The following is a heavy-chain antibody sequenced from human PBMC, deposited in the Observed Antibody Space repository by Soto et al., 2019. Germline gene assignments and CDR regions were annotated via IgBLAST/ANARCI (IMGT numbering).Heavy chain of an antibody. Sequence: TLSLTCAVSGCSISSGGYSWSWIRQPPGKGLEWIGYIYHSGSTYYNPSLKSRVTISVDRSKNQFSLKLSSVTAADTAVYYCARAVGGYGMDVWGQGTTVTVSS. D-gene: IGHD1-26*01. J-gene: IGHJ6*02. V-gene: IGHV4-30-2*01. CDR2: IYHSGST. CDR3: ARAVGGYGMDV. CDR1: GCSISSGGYS.